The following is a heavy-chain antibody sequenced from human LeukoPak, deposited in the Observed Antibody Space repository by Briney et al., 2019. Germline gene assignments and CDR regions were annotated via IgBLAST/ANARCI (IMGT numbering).Heavy chain of an antibody. Sequence: GGSLRLPCAASGFTVSSNYMNWVRQAPGKGLEWVSVIYSGGGTYYADSVKGRFTISRDNSKNTLYLQMNSLRADDTAVYYCAKGSSGWPANYWYFDLWGRGTLVTVSS. CDR3: AKGSSGWPANYWYFDL. CDR2: IYSGGGT. D-gene: IGHD6-19*01. CDR1: GFTVSSNY. J-gene: IGHJ2*01. V-gene: IGHV3-53*01.